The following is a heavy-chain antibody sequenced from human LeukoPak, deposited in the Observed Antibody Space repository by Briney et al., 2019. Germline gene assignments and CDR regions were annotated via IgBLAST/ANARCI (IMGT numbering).Heavy chain of an antibody. CDR3: ARRGSYPSYHFDY. J-gene: IGHJ4*02. CDR2: IYYSGST. V-gene: IGHV4-39*01. Sequence: SETLSLTCTVSGGSISSSSYYWGWIRQPPGKGLEWIGSIYYSGSTYYNPSLKSRVTISVDTSKNQFSLKLSSVTAADTAVYYCARRGSYPSYHFDYWGQGTLVTVSS. D-gene: IGHD3-16*01. CDR1: GGSISSSSYY.